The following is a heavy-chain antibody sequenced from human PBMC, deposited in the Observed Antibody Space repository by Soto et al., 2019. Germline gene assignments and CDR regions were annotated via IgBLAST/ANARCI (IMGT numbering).Heavy chain of an antibody. V-gene: IGHV4-39*01. CDR1: GGSISSSSYY. CDR3: ARGWLQFGYFDY. CDR2: IYYSGST. J-gene: IGHJ4*02. Sequence: QLQLQESCRGLVKPSETLSLTCTVSGGSISSSSYYWGWIRQPPGKGLEWIGSIYYSGSTYYNPSLKSRVTISVDTSKNQFSLKLSSVSAADTAVYYCARGWLQFGYFDYWGQGTLVTVSS. D-gene: IGHD5-12*01.